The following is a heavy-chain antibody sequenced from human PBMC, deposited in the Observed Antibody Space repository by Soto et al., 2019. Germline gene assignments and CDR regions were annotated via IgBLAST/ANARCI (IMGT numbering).Heavy chain of an antibody. CDR1: GFTFSNAW. J-gene: IGHJ4*02. V-gene: IGHV3-15*01. CDR2: IKSKTDGGTT. D-gene: IGHD4-4*01. Sequence: LRLSCAASGFTFSNAWMSWVRQAPGKGLEWVGRIKSKTDGGTTDYAAPVKGRFTISRDDSKNTLYLQMNSLKTEDTAVYYCTTEGLNDYSFDYWGQGTLVTVSS. CDR3: TTEGLNDYSFDY.